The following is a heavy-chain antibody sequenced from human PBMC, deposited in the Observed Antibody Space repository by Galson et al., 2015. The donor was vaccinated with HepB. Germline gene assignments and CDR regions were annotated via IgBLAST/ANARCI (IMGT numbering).Heavy chain of an antibody. CDR1: GFTFSSYA. V-gene: IGHV3-23*01. CDR2: ISGSGGST. D-gene: IGHD3-22*01. J-gene: IGHJ4*02. Sequence: SLRLSCAASGFTFSSYAMSWVRQAPGKGLEWVSAISGSGGSTYYADSVKGRFTISRDNSKNTLYLQMNSLRAEDTAVYYCAKDRPTMIVVVTFFDYWGQGTLVTVSS. CDR3: AKDRPTMIVVVTFFDY.